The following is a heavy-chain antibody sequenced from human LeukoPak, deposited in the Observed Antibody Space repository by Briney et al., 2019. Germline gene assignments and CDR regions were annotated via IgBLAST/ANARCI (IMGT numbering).Heavy chain of an antibody. CDR1: GFTFSAYS. J-gene: IGHJ4*02. V-gene: IGHV3-48*04. D-gene: IGHD2-15*01. CDR3: ARDQPSVGWGFDS. Sequence: GGSLRLSCAASGFTFSAYSMNWVRHTPGRGLEWGANINGRGITIHYADSFRGRFTISRDNTKNSLNLQMNNLRAEDTGLYYCARDQPSVGWGFDSWGRGTLVIVSS. CDR2: INGRGITI.